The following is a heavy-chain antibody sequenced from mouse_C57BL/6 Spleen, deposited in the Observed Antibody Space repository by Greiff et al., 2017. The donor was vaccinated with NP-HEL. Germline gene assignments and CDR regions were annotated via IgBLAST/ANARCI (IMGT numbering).Heavy chain of an antibody. D-gene: IGHD2-12*01. CDR2: INHDGSST. V-gene: IGHV5-16*01. J-gene: IGHJ4*01. Sequence: EVKLVESEGGLVQPGSSMKLSCTASGFTFSDYYMAWVRQVPEKGLEWVANINHDGSSTYYLDSLKSRFIISRDNAKNSLYLQMSSLKSEDTATYYCARLDSDYAMDYWGQGTSVTVSS. CDR3: ARLDSDYAMDY. CDR1: GFTFSDYY.